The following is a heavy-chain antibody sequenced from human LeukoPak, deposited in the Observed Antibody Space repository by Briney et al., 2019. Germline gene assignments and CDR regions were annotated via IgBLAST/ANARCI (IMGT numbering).Heavy chain of an antibody. V-gene: IGHV3-21*04. J-gene: IGHJ4*02. CDR3: VRDRGTYRPIDY. CDR1: GFTFSSYW. Sequence: PGGSLGLSCAASGFTFSSYWMSWVRQAPGKGLEWVSSISYTGTYIYYADSVKGRFTISRDNAQNSLYLQMNSLRAEDTAIYYCVRDRGTYRPIDYWGQGTLVTVSS. D-gene: IGHD1-26*01. CDR2: ISYTGTYI.